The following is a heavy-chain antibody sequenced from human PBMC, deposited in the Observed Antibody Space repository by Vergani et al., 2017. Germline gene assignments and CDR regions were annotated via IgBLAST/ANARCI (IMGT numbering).Heavy chain of an antibody. V-gene: IGHV1-46*03. CDR3: ARGDYGILTGYRY. CDR2: INPSGGHT. CDR1: GYTFSNNY. J-gene: IGHJ4*02. Sequence: QVQVVQSGAEVKKSGASVKVSCKTSGYTFSNNYMHWVRQAPGQGFEWMGIINPSGGHTNYAQKFQGRVTMTRDTSTSTVYMELSSLRSEDTAIYYCARGDYGILTGYRYWGQGTLVTVSA. D-gene: IGHD3-9*01.